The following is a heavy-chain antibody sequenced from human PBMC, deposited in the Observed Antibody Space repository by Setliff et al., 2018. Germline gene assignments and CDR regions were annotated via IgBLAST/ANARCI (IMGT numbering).Heavy chain of an antibody. Sequence: PGGSLRLSCAASGFTFEDYAMGWVRQAPGKGLEWVSGINWNGGNTGYADSVKGRFTISRDNARKSLFLQMNSLRAEDTAFYHCARDPRKGIAVAGWFDPWGQGTLVTVSS. D-gene: IGHD6-19*01. CDR2: INWNGGNT. J-gene: IGHJ5*02. CDR1: GFTFEDYA. CDR3: ARDPRKGIAVAGWFDP. V-gene: IGHV3-20*01.